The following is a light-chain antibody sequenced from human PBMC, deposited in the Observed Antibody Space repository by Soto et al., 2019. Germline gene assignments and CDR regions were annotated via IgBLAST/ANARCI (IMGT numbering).Light chain of an antibody. Sequence: EIVMTQSPATLSVSPGERATLSCRASQSVGTKLAWYQQKPGQAPRLLIYDTSTRATGIPARFSGSGSGTEFTLTISSLQSEDFAVYFWQQYNNWPPITFGQGTRLEIK. CDR3: QQYNNWPPIT. CDR2: DTS. V-gene: IGKV3-15*01. CDR1: QSVGTK. J-gene: IGKJ5*01.